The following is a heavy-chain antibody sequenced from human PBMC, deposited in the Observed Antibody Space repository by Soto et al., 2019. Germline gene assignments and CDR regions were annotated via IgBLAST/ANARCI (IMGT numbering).Heavy chain of an antibody. CDR2: IWYDGNDK. CDR1: GFTFSSYG. D-gene: IGHD6-6*01. CDR3: ARDRHSSSSGYFEY. Sequence: QVQLVESGGGVVQPGRSLRLSCAASGFTFSSYGMHWVRHAPGKGLEWVAVIWYDGNDKYYADFVKGRFTISRDNAKNTVSLQMNSLRAEDTAVYYCARDRHSSSSGYFEYWGQGTLVTVSS. V-gene: IGHV3-33*01. J-gene: IGHJ4*02.